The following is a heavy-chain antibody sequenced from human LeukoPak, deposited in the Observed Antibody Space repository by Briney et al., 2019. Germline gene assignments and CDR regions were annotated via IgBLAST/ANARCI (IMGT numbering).Heavy chain of an antibody. CDR3: ARDQISSGSYSGFDY. J-gene: IGHJ4*02. CDR1: GFTFSSYW. D-gene: IGHD1-26*01. CDR2: IKQDGSEK. Sequence: GGSLRLSCAASGFTFSSYWMSWVRQAPGKGLEWVANIKQDGSEKYYVDSVKGRFTISRGNAKNSLYLQMNSLRAEDTAVYYCARDQISSGSYSGFDYWGQGTLVTVSS. V-gene: IGHV3-7*01.